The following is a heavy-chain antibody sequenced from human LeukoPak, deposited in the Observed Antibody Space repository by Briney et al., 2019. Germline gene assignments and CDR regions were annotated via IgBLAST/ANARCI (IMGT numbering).Heavy chain of an antibody. J-gene: IGHJ4*02. CDR3: ASFYLRAD. CDR2: INHSGST. Sequence: PSETLSLTCAVYGGSFSGYYWSWIRQPPGKGLEWIGEINHSGSTNHNPSLKSRVTISVHTPKNQFARKLSSVTAADTAVYYCASFYLRADWGQGTLVTVSS. V-gene: IGHV4-34*01. CDR1: GGSFSGYY.